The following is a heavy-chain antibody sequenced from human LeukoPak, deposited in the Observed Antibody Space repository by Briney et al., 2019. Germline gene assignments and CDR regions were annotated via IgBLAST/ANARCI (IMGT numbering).Heavy chain of an antibody. CDR3: ARGMVATRNHITRALYFDY. Sequence: SVKVSCKAPGGTFSSYAISWVRQAPGQGLEWMGRIIPIFGTANYAQKFQGRVTITTDESTSTAYMELSSLRSEATAVYYCARGMVATRNHITRALYFDYWGQGTLVTVSS. CDR2: IIPIFGTA. CDR1: GGTFSSYA. D-gene: IGHD5-12*01. V-gene: IGHV1-69*05. J-gene: IGHJ4*02.